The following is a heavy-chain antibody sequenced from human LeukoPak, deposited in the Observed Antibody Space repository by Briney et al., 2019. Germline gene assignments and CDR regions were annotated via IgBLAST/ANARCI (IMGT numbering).Heavy chain of an antibody. D-gene: IGHD3-10*01. J-gene: IGHJ5*02. V-gene: IGHV4-34*01. CDR1: GGSFSGYY. CDR3: ARVLWFRNRNWFDP. CDR2: INHSGST. Sequence: KPSETLSLTCAVYGGSFSGYYWSWIRQPPGKGLEWIGEINHSGSTNYNPSLKSRVTISVDTSKNQFSLKLSSVTAAGTAVYYCARVLWFRNRNWFDPWGQGTLVTVSS.